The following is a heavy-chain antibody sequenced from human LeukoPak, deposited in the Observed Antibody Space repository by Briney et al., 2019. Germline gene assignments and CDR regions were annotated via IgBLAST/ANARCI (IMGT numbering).Heavy chain of an antibody. CDR2: ISAYNGNT. Sequence: ASVKVSCKASGYTFTSYGISWVRQAPGQGLEWMGWISAYNGNTNYAQKLQGRVTTTTDTSTSTAYMELRSLRSDDTAVYYCAREPAASYCSGGSCYSPSYYYYYGMDVWGQGTTVTVSS. J-gene: IGHJ6*02. CDR3: AREPAASYCSGGSCYSPSYYYYYGMDV. V-gene: IGHV1-18*01. CDR1: GYTFTSYG. D-gene: IGHD2-15*01.